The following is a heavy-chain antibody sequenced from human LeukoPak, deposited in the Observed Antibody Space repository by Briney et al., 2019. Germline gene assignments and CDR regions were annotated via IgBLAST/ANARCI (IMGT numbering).Heavy chain of an antibody. CDR2: INYDESSTIT. J-gene: IGHJ3*01. Sequence: PGGSLRLSCAASGFTFSTYWMHWVRQAPGKGLVWVSCINYDESSTITSYADSVKGRFTISRDNAKNTLYLQMNSLRAEDTAVYSCARDYGSLSVWGQGTMVTVSS. D-gene: IGHD3-9*01. CDR1: GFTFSTYW. CDR3: ARDYGSLSV. V-gene: IGHV3-74*01.